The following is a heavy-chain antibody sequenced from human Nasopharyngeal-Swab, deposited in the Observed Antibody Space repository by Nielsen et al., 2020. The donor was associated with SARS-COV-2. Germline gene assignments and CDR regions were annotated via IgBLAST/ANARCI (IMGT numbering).Heavy chain of an antibody. Sequence: SETLSLTCTVSGGSISSYYWSWIRQPPGKGLEWIGYIYYSGSTNYNPSLKSRVTISVDTSKNQFSLKLSSVTAADTAVYYCARVSRSGSCYQYYFDYWGQGTLVTVSS. CDR1: GGSISSYY. D-gene: IGHD2-15*01. J-gene: IGHJ4*02. CDR3: ARVSRSGSCYQYYFDY. CDR2: IYYSGST. V-gene: IGHV4-59*01.